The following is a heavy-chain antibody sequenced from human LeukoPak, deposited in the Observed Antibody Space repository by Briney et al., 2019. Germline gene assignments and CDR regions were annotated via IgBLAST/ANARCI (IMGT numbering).Heavy chain of an antibody. Sequence: SETLSLTCAVYGGSFSGYYWSWIRQPPGKGLEWIGEINHSGSTNYNPSLKSRVTISVDTSKNQFSLKLSSVTAADTAVYYCARQPRWGYSYGYSWFDPWGQGTLVTVSS. D-gene: IGHD5-18*01. V-gene: IGHV4-34*01. CDR3: ARQPRWGYSYGYSWFDP. CDR1: GGSFSGYY. J-gene: IGHJ5*02. CDR2: INHSGST.